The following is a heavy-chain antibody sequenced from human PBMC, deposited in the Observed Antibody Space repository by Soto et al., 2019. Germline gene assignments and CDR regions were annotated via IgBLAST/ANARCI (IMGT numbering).Heavy chain of an antibody. V-gene: IGHV4-39*01. Sequence: QLQLQESGPGLVKPSETLSLTCTVSGGSISSSSYYWGWIRQPPGKGLEWIGSIYYSGSTYYNPSLKSRVTISVDTSKTQFSLKLSSVTAADTAVYYCASTYYYDSSGYSEVGYFDLWGRGTLVTVSS. CDR3: ASTYYYDSSGYSEVGYFDL. D-gene: IGHD3-22*01. CDR1: GGSISSSSYY. CDR2: IYYSGST. J-gene: IGHJ2*01.